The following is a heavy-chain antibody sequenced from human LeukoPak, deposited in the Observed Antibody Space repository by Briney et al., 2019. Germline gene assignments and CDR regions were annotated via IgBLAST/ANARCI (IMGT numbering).Heavy chain of an antibody. Sequence: PGGSLRLSCAASGFTFSGSPILWVRQASGKGLEWVGRIRSKADNYATAYAASVQGRCTISGDDSKNTAYLQLSSLKTEDTAVYYCTQSNYWGQGALVTVSS. J-gene: IGHJ4*02. CDR1: GFTFSGSP. V-gene: IGHV3-73*01. CDR2: IRSKADNYAT. CDR3: TQSNY.